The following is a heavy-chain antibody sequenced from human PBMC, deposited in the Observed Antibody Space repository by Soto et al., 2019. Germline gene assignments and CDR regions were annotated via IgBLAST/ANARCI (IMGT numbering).Heavy chain of an antibody. CDR3: ARAPSWWYFDL. J-gene: IGHJ2*01. Sequence: QVQLVQSGAEEKKPGASVKVSCKASGYTFSTYAMHWVRQAPGQRLEWMGWINAGNGNTKYSQKFQGRVTITRDTPASTAYMELRSLRSEDTAVYYWARAPSWWYFDLWGRGTLITVSS. CDR1: GYTFSTYA. V-gene: IGHV1-3*05. CDR2: INAGNGNT.